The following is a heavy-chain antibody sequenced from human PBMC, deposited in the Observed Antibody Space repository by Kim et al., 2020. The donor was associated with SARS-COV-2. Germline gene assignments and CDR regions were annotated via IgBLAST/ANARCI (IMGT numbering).Heavy chain of an antibody. D-gene: IGHD3-10*01. V-gene: IGHV3-11*05. Sequence: GSLRLSCAASGFTFSDYYMSWIRQAPGKGLEWVSYISSSSSYTNYADSVKGRFTISRDNAKNSLYLQMNSLRAEDTAVYYCARDKGYYGSGRDGWFDPWGQGTLVTVSS. CDR1: GFTFSDYY. J-gene: IGHJ5*02. CDR3: ARDKGYYGSGRDGWFDP. CDR2: ISSSSSYT.